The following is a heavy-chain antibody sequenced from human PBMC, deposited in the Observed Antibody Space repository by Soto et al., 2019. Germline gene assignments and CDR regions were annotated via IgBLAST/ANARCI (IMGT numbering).Heavy chain of an antibody. Sequence: PGGSLRLSWAASGFTFSSYGMHWVRQAPGKGLEWVAVISYDGSNKYYADSAKGRFTISRDNSKNTLYLQMNSLRAEDTAVYYCAKDLTYYYDSSGYWAHYGMDVWGQGTTVTVSS. CDR2: ISYDGSNK. V-gene: IGHV3-30*18. CDR1: GFTFSSYG. D-gene: IGHD3-22*01. CDR3: AKDLTYYYDSSGYWAHYGMDV. J-gene: IGHJ6*02.